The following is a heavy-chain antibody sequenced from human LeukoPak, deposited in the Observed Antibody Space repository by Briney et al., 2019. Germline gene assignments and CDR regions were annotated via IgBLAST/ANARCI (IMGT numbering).Heavy chain of an antibody. J-gene: IGHJ4*02. V-gene: IGHV3-23*01. Sequence: GGSLRLSCVGSGFTFRSHAMSWVRQAPEKGLEFVSGIYENGGTTYYADSVKGRFSISRDNSKNTLYLQMDSLRGEDTAVYYCTSRIAAAGTVFDYWGQGTLVTVSS. CDR1: GFTFRSHA. D-gene: IGHD6-13*01. CDR2: IYENGGTT. CDR3: TSRIAAAGTVFDY.